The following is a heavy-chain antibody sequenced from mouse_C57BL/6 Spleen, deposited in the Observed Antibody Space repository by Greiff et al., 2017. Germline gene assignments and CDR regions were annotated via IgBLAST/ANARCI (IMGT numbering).Heavy chain of an antibody. Sequence: VQLKESGPGLVQPSQSLSITCTVSGFSLTSYGVHWVRQSPGKGLEWLGVIWRGGSTDYNAAFMSRLSITKDNSKSQVFFKMNSLQADDTAIYYCAKKSLHSNYYAMDYWGQGTSVTVSS. CDR1: GFSLTSYG. CDR3: AKKSLHSNYYAMDY. CDR2: IWRGGST. V-gene: IGHV2-5*01. J-gene: IGHJ4*01.